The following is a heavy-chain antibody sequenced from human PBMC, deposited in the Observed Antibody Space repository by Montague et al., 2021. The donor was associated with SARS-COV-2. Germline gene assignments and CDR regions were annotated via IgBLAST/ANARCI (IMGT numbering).Heavy chain of an antibody. D-gene: IGHD6-19*01. J-gene: IGHJ3*02. Sequence: SLRLSCAASGFTFSSYEMNWVRQAPGKGLEWVSNMSSSGSTIYYSDSLNGRFTISRDNAKNSLYLQMNSLRAEDTAVYYCAREGRGEQWLVRAFDIWGQGTMVTVSS. CDR3: AREGRGEQWLVRAFDI. V-gene: IGHV3-48*03. CDR1: GFTFSSYE. CDR2: MSSSGSTI.